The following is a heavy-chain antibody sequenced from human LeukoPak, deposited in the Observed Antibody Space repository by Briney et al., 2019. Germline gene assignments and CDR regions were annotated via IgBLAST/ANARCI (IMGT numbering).Heavy chain of an antibody. CDR2: ISGSGGST. V-gene: IGHV3-23*01. Sequence: GGSLRLSCAASGFTFSSYAMSWVRQAPGKGLEWVSAISGSGGSTYYADSVKGRFTISRDNSKNTLYLQMNNLRAEDTAVYYCAKTRRDGYNYLDYWGQGTLVTVSS. D-gene: IGHD5-24*01. CDR3: AKTRRDGYNYLDY. J-gene: IGHJ4*02. CDR1: GFTFSSYA.